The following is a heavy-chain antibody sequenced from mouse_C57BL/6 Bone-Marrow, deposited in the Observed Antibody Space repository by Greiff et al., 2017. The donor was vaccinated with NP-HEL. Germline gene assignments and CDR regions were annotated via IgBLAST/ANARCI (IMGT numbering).Heavy chain of an antibody. CDR2: ISYDGSN. D-gene: IGHD1-1*01. J-gene: IGHJ1*03. Sequence: EVQLQQSGPGLVKPSQSLSLTCSVTGYSITSGYYWNWIRQFPGNKLEWMGYISYDGSNNYNPSLKNRISITRDTSKNQFFLKLNSVTTEDTATYYCASLITTVVATGYFDVWGTGTTVTVSS. V-gene: IGHV3-6*01. CDR1: GYSITSGYY. CDR3: ASLITTVVATGYFDV.